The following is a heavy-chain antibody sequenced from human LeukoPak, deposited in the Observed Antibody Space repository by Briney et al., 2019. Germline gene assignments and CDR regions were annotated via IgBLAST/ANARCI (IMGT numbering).Heavy chain of an antibody. D-gene: IGHD4-11*01. CDR2: MWSDGTNT. V-gene: IGHV3-33*06. CDR3: AKDAQRGFDYSNSLEY. Sequence: GGSLRLSCAASGFTFSHYGMHWVRQAPGKGLEWVAVMWSDGTNTYYADSVKGRFTISRDDSQNTVFLQMNSLRAEETAEYYCAKDAQRGFDYSNSLEYWGQGTLVTVSS. CDR1: GFTFSHYG. J-gene: IGHJ4*02.